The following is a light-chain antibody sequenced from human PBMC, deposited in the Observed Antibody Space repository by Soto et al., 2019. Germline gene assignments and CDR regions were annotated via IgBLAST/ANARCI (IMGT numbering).Light chain of an antibody. J-gene: IGKJ3*01. Sequence: DIQMTQSPSSLSAFVGDRVTISCRASQNIDTYLNWYQQKPGKAPNLLIYDASTLRSGVPSRFSGSGSGTDFTLTISSLQPEDVATYYCQQCYINPSSGPGTKVNVK. CDR3: QQCYINPS. CDR1: QNIDTY. V-gene: IGKV1-39*01. CDR2: DAS.